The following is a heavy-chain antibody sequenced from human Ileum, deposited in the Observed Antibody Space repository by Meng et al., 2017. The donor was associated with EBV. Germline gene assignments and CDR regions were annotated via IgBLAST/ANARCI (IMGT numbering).Heavy chain of an antibody. Sequence: QVQLQESGPGSVMPSETLSRACAGSGGSISRRDWWSWVRQPPGKGLEWIGETSHSGSTNYSPSLKSRVTISLDKSKNQLSLKLNSVTAADTAVYYCASSDYYRSDYWGQGTLVTVSS. CDR1: GGSISRRDW. D-gene: IGHD3-22*01. V-gene: IGHV4-4*02. CDR2: TSHSGST. J-gene: IGHJ4*02. CDR3: ASSDYYRSDY.